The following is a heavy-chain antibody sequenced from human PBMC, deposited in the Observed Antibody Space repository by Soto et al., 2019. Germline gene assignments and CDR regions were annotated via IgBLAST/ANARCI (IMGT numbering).Heavy chain of an antibody. CDR1: GGTFSSYA. D-gene: IGHD6-19*01. CDR2: IIPIFGTA. J-gene: IGHJ4*02. V-gene: IGHV1-69*12. Sequence: QVQLVQSGAEVKKPGSSVKVSCKASGGTFSSYAISWVRQAPGQGLEWMGGIIPIFGTANYAQKFQGRVTITADESTSTAYMELSSLRSEDTAVYYGAREDRSGYSSGWPFDYWGQGTLVTVSS. CDR3: AREDRSGYSSGWPFDY.